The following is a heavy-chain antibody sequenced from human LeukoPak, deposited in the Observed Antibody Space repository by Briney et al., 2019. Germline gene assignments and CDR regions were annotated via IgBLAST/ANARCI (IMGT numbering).Heavy chain of an antibody. CDR1: GFTFSSYW. J-gene: IGHJ5*02. D-gene: IGHD3-3*01. V-gene: IGHV3-7*01. CDR2: IKQDGSEK. CDR3: ARPVIRDFWSGYYA. Sequence: GGSLRLSCAASGFTFSSYWMSWVRQAPGKGLEWVANIKQDGSEKYYVDSVKGRFTISRDNAKNSLYLQMNSLRAEDTAVYYCARPVIRDFWSGYYAWGQGTLVIVSS.